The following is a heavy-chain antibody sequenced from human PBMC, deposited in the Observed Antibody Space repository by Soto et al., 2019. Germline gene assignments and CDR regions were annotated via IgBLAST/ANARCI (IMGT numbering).Heavy chain of an antibody. Sequence: TPGKGLEWIGYIYYSGSTNYNPSLKSRVTISVDTSKNQFSLKLSSVTAADTAVYYCARGRGAVADNWFDPWGQRTLVTVSS. J-gene: IGHJ5*02. CDR3: ARGRGAVADNWFDP. V-gene: IGHV4-59*01. D-gene: IGHD6-19*01. CDR2: IYYSGST.